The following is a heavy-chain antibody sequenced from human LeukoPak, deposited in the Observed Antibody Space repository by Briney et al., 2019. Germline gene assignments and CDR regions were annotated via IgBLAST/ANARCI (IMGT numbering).Heavy chain of an antibody. CDR2: IIQDGSED. V-gene: IGHV3-7*01. Sequence: PGGSLRLSYAASGFPFGNYWMTWVRQAPGKGLDWVANIIQDGSEDYYVDSVEGRFTISRDNAKNSLYLQMNSLKIEDTAVYYCAIPPLSGTGSSRPLAGIDVWGQGTTVTVSS. CDR3: AIPPLSGTGSSRPLAGIDV. D-gene: IGHD3-10*01. CDR1: GFPFGNYW. J-gene: IGHJ6*02.